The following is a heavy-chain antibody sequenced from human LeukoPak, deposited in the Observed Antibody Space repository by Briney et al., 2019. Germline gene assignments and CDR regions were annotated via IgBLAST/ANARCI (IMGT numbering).Heavy chain of an antibody. Sequence: RGSLRLSCADPGFTFSIYGMSWVRQAPGKGLEWVSAISGNGGRTYPADSVKGRFTISRDNSKNTLYLQMNSLRAEDTAVYYCAKDNSKYGFDYWGQGTLVTVSS. J-gene: IGHJ4*02. V-gene: IGHV3-23*01. CDR3: AKDNSKYGFDY. CDR1: GFTFSIYG. D-gene: IGHD2-2*01. CDR2: ISGNGGRT.